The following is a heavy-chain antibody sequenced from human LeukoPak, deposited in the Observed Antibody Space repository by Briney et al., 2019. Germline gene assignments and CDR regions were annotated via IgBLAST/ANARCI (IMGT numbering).Heavy chain of an antibody. V-gene: IGHV3-23*01. CDR3: ANPAGYFDSSGYDVDY. D-gene: IGHD3-22*01. CDR1: GFTFGDYY. CDR2: IVGSSGNT. Sequence: GGSLRLSCAASGFTFGDYYMSWIRQAPGKGLEWVSSIVGSSGNTYYADSVKGRFTISGDNSKNTLYLQMSSLRAEDTAVYYCANPAGYFDSSGYDVDYWGQGTLVTVSS. J-gene: IGHJ4*02.